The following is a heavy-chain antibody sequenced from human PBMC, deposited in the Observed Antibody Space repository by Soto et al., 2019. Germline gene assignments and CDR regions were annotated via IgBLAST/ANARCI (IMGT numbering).Heavy chain of an antibody. CDR2: ISSSGSTI. CDR3: ARGSGWYTLDY. V-gene: IGHV3-48*01. D-gene: IGHD6-19*01. Sequence: EVQLVESGGGLVQPGGSLRLSCAASGFTFSSYSMNWVRQAPGKGLEWVSYISSSGSTIYYADSVKGRFTISRDNAKNSLYLQMNSLRGDDTAVYCCARGSGWYTLDYWGQGTLVTVSS. J-gene: IGHJ4*02. CDR1: GFTFSSYS.